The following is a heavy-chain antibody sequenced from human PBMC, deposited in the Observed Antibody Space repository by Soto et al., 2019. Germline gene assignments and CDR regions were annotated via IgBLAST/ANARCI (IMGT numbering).Heavy chain of an antibody. D-gene: IGHD3-22*01. CDR2: IYYSGST. J-gene: IGHJ3*02. CDR1: GGSISSGGYY. V-gene: IGHV4-31*03. Sequence: SETLSLTCTVSGGSISSGGYYWSWIRQHPGKGLEWIGYIYYSGSTYYNPSLKSRVTISVDTSKNQFSLKLSSVTAADTAVYYCARDLKGYYDSSGYHDTFDIWGQGTMVTVSS. CDR3: ARDLKGYYDSSGYHDTFDI.